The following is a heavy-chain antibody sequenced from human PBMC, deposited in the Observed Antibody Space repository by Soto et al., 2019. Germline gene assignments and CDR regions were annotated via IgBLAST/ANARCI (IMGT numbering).Heavy chain of an antibody. CDR2: INAGNGNT. CDR3: ARDRRSSSFYYYYGMDV. J-gene: IGHJ6*02. V-gene: IGHV1-3*01. CDR1: GYTFTSYA. Sequence: SVKVSCKASGYTFTSYAMHWVRQAPGQRLEWMGWINAGNGNTKYSQKFQGRGTITRDTSASTAYMELSSVRSEDTDVYYCARDRRSSSFYYYYGMDVWGQGTTVTVSS. D-gene: IGHD6-13*01.